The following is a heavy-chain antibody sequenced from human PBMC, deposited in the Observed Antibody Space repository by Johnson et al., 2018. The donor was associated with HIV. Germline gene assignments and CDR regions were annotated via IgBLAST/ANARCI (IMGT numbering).Heavy chain of an antibody. J-gene: IGHJ3*02. Sequence: MLLVESGGGLVPPGGSLRLSCAASGFTVSSNYMSWVRQAPGKGLEWVSVIYSGGSTYYADSVKGRFTISRDNSKNTLYLQMNSLRAEDTAVYYCARDVYYYDSSEEGAFDIWGQGTMVTVSS. CDR3: ARDVYYYDSSEEGAFDI. CDR1: GFTVSSNY. D-gene: IGHD3-22*01. V-gene: IGHV3-66*02. CDR2: IYSGGST.